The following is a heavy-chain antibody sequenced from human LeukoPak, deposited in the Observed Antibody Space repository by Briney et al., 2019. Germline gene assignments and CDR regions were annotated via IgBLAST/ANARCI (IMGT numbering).Heavy chain of an antibody. CDR2: IIPIFGTA. D-gene: IGHD1-26*01. J-gene: IGHJ4*02. CDR1: GGTFSSYA. Sequence: ASVKVSCKASGGTFSSYAISWVRQAPGQGLEWMGGIIPIFGTANYAQKFQGRVTITADESTSTAYMELSSLRSEDTAVYYCAGGGWGLLYPLDYWGQGTLVTVSS. CDR3: AGGGWGLLYPLDY. V-gene: IGHV1-69*13.